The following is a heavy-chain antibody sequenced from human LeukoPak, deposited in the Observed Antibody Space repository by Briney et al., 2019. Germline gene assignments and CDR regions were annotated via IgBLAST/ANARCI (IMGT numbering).Heavy chain of an antibody. J-gene: IGHJ6*02. V-gene: IGHV1-8*03. D-gene: IGHD2-8*01. CDR2: MSPNSGNT. CDR1: GGTFSSYS. CDR3: ARGGVADYYYYYGMDV. Sequence: GSVRVSCKASGGTFSSYSINWVRQATGQGLEWMGWMSPNSGNTGYSQKFQGRVTITRDTSASTAYMELSSLRSEDTAVYYCARGGVADYYYYYGMDVWGQGTTVTVSS.